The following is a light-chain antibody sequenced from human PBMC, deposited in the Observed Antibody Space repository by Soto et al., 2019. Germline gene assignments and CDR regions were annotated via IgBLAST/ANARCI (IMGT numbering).Light chain of an antibody. Sequence: QAVVTQPPSASGTPGQTIAISCSGGSSSIGSHTVNWYQQLPGTAPRLLIYSNTQRPSGVPDRFSGSKSGTSASLAISGLQSEYEGDYYCAAGDDSLNGVVFGGGTKLTVL. CDR1: SSSIGSHT. J-gene: IGLJ2*01. CDR2: SNT. CDR3: AAGDDSLNGVV. V-gene: IGLV1-44*01.